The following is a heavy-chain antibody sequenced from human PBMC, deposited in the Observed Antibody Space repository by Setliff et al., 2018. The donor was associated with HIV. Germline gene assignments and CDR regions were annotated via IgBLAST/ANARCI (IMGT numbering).Heavy chain of an antibody. CDR2: IYSGGST. J-gene: IGHJ4*02. V-gene: IGHV3-53*05. D-gene: IGHD2-21*02. CDR1: GESLSDYY. Sequence: SSETLSLTCAVYGESLSDYYWSWVRQAPGKGLEWVSVIYSGGSTYYADSVKGRFTISRDNSKNTLYLQMSSLRAEDTAVYYCAKDGDCGGDCFSSLSLRGVVDHWGQGSLVTVSS. CDR3: AKDGDCGGDCFSSLSLRGVVDH.